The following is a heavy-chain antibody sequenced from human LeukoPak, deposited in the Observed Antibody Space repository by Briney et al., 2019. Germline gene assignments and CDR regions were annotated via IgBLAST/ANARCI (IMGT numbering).Heavy chain of an antibody. Sequence: GGSLRLSCVASGIPFNTYSMNWVRQAPGRGPEWLSYISSSGGSIKYADSVKGRFTVSRDNAKSSLYLQMNGLRAEDTAVYYCARDHYYDSSVDYWGQGTLVTVSS. D-gene: IGHD3-22*01. CDR2: ISSSGGSI. J-gene: IGHJ4*02. CDR1: GIPFNTYS. V-gene: IGHV3-48*01. CDR3: ARDHYYDSSVDY.